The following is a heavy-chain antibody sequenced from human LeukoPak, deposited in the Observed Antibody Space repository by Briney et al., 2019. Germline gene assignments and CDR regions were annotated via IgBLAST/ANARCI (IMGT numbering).Heavy chain of an antibody. J-gene: IGHJ4*02. CDR1: GFTFSSSA. D-gene: IGHD2-2*01. Sequence: GGSLRLSCAASGFTFSSSAMSWLRQAPGKGLEWVSAISGSGSNTYYEDSVKGRLTISRDNSKNTLYLQMSSLRAEDTAVYYCVKEASRAYLDYWGQGTLVTVSS. CDR2: ISGSGSNT. CDR3: VKEASRAYLDY. V-gene: IGHV3-23*01.